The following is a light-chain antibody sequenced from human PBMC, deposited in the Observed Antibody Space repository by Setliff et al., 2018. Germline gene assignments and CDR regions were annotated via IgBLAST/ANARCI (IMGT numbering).Light chain of an antibody. CDR3: SSYTNSDTLFV. V-gene: IGLV2-14*03. J-gene: IGLJ3*02. CDR1: SRDVGSYDF. CDR2: DVT. Sequence: QSALTQPASVSGSPGQSITISCIGSSRDVGSYDFVSWYQQHPGKAPKLIIYDVTGRPSGVSDRFSGSKSGNTASLTISGLQAEDEADYYCSSYTNSDTLFVFGGGTKVTVL.